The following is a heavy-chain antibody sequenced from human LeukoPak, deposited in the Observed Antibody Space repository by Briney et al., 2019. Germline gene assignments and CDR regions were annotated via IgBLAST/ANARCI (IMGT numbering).Heavy chain of an antibody. CDR1: GHSVISYY. D-gene: IGHD2-21*01. CDR2: VYHSGST. V-gene: IGHV4-59*02. J-gene: IGHJ4*02. Sequence: SETLSLTCSVSGHSVISYYWIWIRQPPGKGLEWIGYVYHSGSTNYNPSLNSRVTISLHTSKNQFSLKLTSVTAADTAVYYCARARLAMSDVFDSWGQGTLVTVSS. CDR3: ARARLAMSDVFDS.